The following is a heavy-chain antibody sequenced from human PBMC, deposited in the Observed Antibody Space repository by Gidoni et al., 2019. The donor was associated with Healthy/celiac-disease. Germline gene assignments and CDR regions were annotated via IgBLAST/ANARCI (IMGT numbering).Heavy chain of an antibody. J-gene: IGHJ5*02. D-gene: IGHD3-22*01. CDR1: GGSISSYY. V-gene: IGHV4-59*01. CDR3: ARDQRPHYYDSSGYLNWFDP. Sequence: QVQLQESGPGLVKPSETLSLTCPVSGGSISSYYWSWIRQPPGKGLEWIGYIYYSGSTNYNPSLKSRVTISVDTSKNQFSLKLSSVTAADTAVYYCARDQRPHYYDSSGYLNWFDPWGQGTLVTVSS. CDR2: IYYSGST.